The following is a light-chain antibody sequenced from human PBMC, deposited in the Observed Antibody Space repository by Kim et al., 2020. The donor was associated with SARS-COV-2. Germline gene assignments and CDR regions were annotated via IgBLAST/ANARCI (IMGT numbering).Light chain of an antibody. Sequence: SYELTQPLSVSVALGQTASITCGGDNIGSKHVHWYQQKAGQAPVLVIYRDSSRPAEIPERFSGSNSGNTATLTVSRAQAGVEADYYCQVWDNNTWVFGAGTKLTVL. CDR1: NIGSKH. CDR3: QVWDNNTWV. CDR2: RDS. V-gene: IGLV3-9*01. J-gene: IGLJ3*02.